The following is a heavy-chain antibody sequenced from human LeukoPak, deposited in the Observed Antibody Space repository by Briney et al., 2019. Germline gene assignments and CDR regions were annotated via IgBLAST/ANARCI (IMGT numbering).Heavy chain of an antibody. V-gene: IGHV4-38-2*02. Sequence: SETLSLTCTVSGYSISSGYYWGWIRQPPGKGLEWIGSIYHSGSTYYNPSLKSRVTISVDTSKNQLSLKLSSVTAADTAVYYCARVVWFGQFYTFNYYYYMDVWGKGTTVTVSS. CDR3: ARVVWFGQFYTFNYYYYMDV. CDR2: IYHSGST. CDR1: GYSISSGYY. D-gene: IGHD3-10*01. J-gene: IGHJ6*03.